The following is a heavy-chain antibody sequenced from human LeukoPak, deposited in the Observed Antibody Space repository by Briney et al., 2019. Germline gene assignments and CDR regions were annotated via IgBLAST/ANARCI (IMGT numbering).Heavy chain of an antibody. CDR1: GFTFSSYA. V-gene: IGHV3-23*01. CDR2: ISGSGGST. J-gene: IGHJ4*02. CDR3: AKATYYDILTGYDY. D-gene: IGHD3-9*01. Sequence: GGSLGLSCAASGFTFSSYAMSWVRQAPGKGLEWVSAISGSGGSTYYADSVKGRFTISRDNSKNTLYLQMNSLRAEDTAVYYCAKATYYDILTGYDYWGQGTLVTVSS.